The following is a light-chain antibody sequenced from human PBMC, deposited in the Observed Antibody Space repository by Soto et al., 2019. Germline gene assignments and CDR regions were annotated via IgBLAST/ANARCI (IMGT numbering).Light chain of an antibody. CDR3: QQYNNWWT. CDR2: GAS. CDR1: QSVSSN. Sequence: EIVMTQSPATLSVSPGERATLSCRASQSVSSNLAWYQQKPGQAPRLLIYGASTRATGIPARFSGSGSGTEFTLTISSLQSEDFAVYYCQQYNNWWTLGQGTQVEIK. V-gene: IGKV3-15*01. J-gene: IGKJ1*01.